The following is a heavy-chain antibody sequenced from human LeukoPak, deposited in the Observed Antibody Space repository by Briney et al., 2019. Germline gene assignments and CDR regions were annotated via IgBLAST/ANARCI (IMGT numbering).Heavy chain of an antibody. CDR2: IYSGGST. V-gene: IGHV3-53*01. Sequence: GGSLRLSWSASGFTVSNSNMNWVRQAPGKGLEWISVIYSGGSTHYADSVKGRFTISRDNSKTTLFLQMNSLRVEDTAVYYCANEEQPFDYFDYWGQGTLVTVSS. J-gene: IGHJ4*02. D-gene: IGHD1/OR15-1a*01. CDR3: ANEEQPFDYFDY. CDR1: GFTVSNSN.